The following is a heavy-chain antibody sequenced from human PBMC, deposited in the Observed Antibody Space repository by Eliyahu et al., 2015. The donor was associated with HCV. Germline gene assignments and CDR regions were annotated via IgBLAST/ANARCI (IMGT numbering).Heavy chain of an antibody. CDR3: VKLGTTYYYDSSGY. D-gene: IGHD3-22*01. V-gene: IGHV3-23*01. CDR1: GFTFXSYA. J-gene: IGHJ4*02. CDR2: ISGSAGSS. Sequence: EVQLLESGGGLVQPGGSLRLSCAAXGFTFXSYAMXWVRQAPGKGLDWVSSISGSAGSSFYADSVKGRFTISRDNSKNTLYLQMNSLRAEDTAVYYCVKLGTTYYYDSSGYWGQGTLVTVSS.